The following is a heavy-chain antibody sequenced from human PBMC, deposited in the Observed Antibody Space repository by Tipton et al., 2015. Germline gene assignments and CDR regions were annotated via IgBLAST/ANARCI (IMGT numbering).Heavy chain of an antibody. D-gene: IGHD2-2*01. V-gene: IGHV4-31*03. CDR1: GGSFSNGGYY. Sequence: TLSLTCTVSGGSFSNGGYYWNWIRQHPGKGLEWIGYIYFGGSTYYNPSLKSRVTISVDTSKNQFSLKVTSMTAADTAVYYCARPTSGAFDIWGQGTMVTVSS. J-gene: IGHJ3*02. CDR3: ARPTSGAFDI. CDR2: IYFGGST.